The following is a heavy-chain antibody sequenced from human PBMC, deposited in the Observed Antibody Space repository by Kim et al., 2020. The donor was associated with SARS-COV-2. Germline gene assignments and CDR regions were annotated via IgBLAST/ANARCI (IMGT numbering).Heavy chain of an antibody. V-gene: IGHV4-34*01. J-gene: IGHJ4*02. CDR3: ARIGRSITMVRGVADY. CDR2: INHSGST. D-gene: IGHD3-10*01. Sequence: SETLSLTCAVYGGSFSGYYWSWIRQPPGKGLEWIGEINHSGSTNYNPSLKSRVTISVDTSKNQFSLKLSSVTAADTAVYYCARIGRSITMVRGVADYWGQGTLVTVSS. CDR1: GGSFSGYY.